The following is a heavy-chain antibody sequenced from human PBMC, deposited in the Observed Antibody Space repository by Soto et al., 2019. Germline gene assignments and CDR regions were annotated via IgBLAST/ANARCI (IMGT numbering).Heavy chain of an antibody. Sequence: QVQVVQSGAEVKKPGSSVKVSCKAGGTFGTSSITWVRQAPGQGLEWMGRIIPLLDTVDYAQKFQGRVTITADKSTNTAYRALTRVTFEDTAVYYCARDSPIGSEYRGYDGIDYWGQGTLVTVSS. CDR3: ARDSPIGSEYRGYDGIDY. V-gene: IGHV1-69*08. CDR1: GGTFGTSS. D-gene: IGHD5-12*01. CDR2: IIPLLDTV. J-gene: IGHJ4*02.